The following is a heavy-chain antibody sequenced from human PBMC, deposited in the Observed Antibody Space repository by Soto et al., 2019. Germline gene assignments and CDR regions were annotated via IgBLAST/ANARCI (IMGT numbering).Heavy chain of an antibody. CDR1: GFTFSSYW. CDR3: AREPNDDGSGDNWFDP. J-gene: IGHJ5*02. Sequence: GGSLRLSCAASGFTFSSYWMSWVRQAPGKGLEWVANIKQDGSEKYYVDSVKGRFTISRDNAKNSLYLQMNSLRAEDTAVYYCAREPNDDGSGDNWFDPWGQGTLVTVSS. CDR2: IKQDGSEK. V-gene: IGHV3-7*03. D-gene: IGHD3-10*01.